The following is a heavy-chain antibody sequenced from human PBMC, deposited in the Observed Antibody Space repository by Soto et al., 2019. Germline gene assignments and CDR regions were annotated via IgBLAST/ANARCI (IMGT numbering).Heavy chain of an antibody. J-gene: IGHJ4*02. CDR1: GFTFSNFG. CDR3: AKFWGPVTAAVDDY. V-gene: IGHV3-30*18. CDR2: ISYDGNIK. Sequence: QVQLVESGGGVVQPGRSLRLSCAASGFTFSNFGMHWVRQAPGKGLEWVASISYDGNIKYSADSVKGRITISRDNCKNTPYREMHSLRSEDTAVYYCAKFWGPVTAAVDDYWGQGTLVTVSS. D-gene: IGHD6-13*01.